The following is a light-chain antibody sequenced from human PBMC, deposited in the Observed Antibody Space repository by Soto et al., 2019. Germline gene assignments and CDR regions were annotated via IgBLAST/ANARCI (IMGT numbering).Light chain of an antibody. CDR1: SGDIGSYTY. CDR3: QSYDTTLSGSRV. V-gene: IGLV2-14*01. CDR2: EVT. Sequence: QSALTQPASVSGSPGQSITISCTGTSGDIGSYTYVSWYQQYPGKAPKLLISEVTNRPSGVPDRFSGSKSGTSASLAITGLQAEDEADYYCQSYDTTLSGSRVFGGGTKLPVL. J-gene: IGLJ2*01.